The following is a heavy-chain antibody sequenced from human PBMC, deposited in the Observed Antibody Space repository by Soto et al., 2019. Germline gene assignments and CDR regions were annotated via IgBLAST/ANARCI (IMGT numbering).Heavy chain of an antibody. Sequence: QVPLVQSGAEVKEPGDSVRVSCEASGYTFTAYHIHWVRQAPGQGLEWMGWINPKFGDTGYAQDFQGRVSMTSDMSISTVYMELSRLTSDDTAIYYCARNMDYYYGRGSGNGHGVWGQGTTVTVFS. CDR2: INPKFGDT. CDR1: GYTFTAYH. CDR3: ARNMDYYYGRGSGNGHGV. J-gene: IGHJ6*02. D-gene: IGHD3-10*02. V-gene: IGHV1-2*02.